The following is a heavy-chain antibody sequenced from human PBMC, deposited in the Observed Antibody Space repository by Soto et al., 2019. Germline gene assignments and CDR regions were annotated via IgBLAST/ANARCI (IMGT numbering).Heavy chain of an antibody. D-gene: IGHD3-3*01. V-gene: IGHV3-23*01. Sequence: PGGSLRLSCAASGFTFSNAWINWVRQAPGKGLEWVSAISGSGGSTYYADSVKGRFTISRDNSKNTLYLQMNSLRAEDTAVYYCAKGHMEYYDFWSGYYRQYYYYGMDVWGQGTTVTVSS. CDR2: ISGSGGST. CDR3: AKGHMEYYDFWSGYYRQYYYYGMDV. J-gene: IGHJ6*02. CDR1: GFTFSNAW.